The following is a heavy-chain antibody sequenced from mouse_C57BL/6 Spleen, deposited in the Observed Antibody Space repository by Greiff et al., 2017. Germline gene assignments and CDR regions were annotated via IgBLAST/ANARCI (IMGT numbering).Heavy chain of an antibody. Sequence: QVQLQQSDAELVKPGASVKISCKVSGYTFTDHTIHWMKQRPEQGLEWIGYIYPRDGSTKYNEKFKGKATLTADKSSSTAYLQLNSLTSEDSAVYFCARWGGYYGSSFYYFDYWGQGTTLTVSS. CDR1: GYTFTDHT. CDR3: ARWGGYYGSSFYYFDY. CDR2: IYPRDGST. J-gene: IGHJ2*01. V-gene: IGHV1-78*01. D-gene: IGHD1-1*01.